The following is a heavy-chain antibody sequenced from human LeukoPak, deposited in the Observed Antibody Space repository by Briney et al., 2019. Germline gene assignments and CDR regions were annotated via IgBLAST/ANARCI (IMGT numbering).Heavy chain of an antibody. J-gene: IGHJ6*02. CDR1: GFTFSDYY. V-gene: IGHV3-23*01. D-gene: IGHD3-22*01. CDR3: AKDKEDSSGYSYYYYYGLDV. Sequence: PGGSLRLSCAASGFTFSDYYMSWVRQAPGKGLEWVSGISGSGGSTYYADSVKGRFTISRDNSKNTLYLQMNSLGAEDTAVYYCAKDKEDSSGYSYYYYYGLDVWGQGTTVTVSS. CDR2: ISGSGGST.